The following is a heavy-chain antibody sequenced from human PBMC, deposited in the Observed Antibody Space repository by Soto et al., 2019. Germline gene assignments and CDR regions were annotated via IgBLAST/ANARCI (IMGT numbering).Heavy chain of an antibody. J-gene: IGHJ5*02. CDR1: GGSISSGDYY. CDR3: ARDSKEGFDWFDP. Sequence: QVQLQESGPGLVKPSQTLSLTCTVFGGSISSGDYYWSWVRQPPGQGLEWIGYIFYTGDTDYNPSLESRVTVSMDQAKNQFSLKLSSVTAADTAVYFCARDSKEGFDWFDPWGQGTLVSVSS. V-gene: IGHV4-30-4*01. D-gene: IGHD3-9*01. CDR2: IFYTGDT.